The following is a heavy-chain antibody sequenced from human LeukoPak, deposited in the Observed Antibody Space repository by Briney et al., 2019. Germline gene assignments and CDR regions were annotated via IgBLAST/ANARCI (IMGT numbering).Heavy chain of an antibody. CDR3: ARILTTFDS. V-gene: IGHV4-39*01. CDR2: FYYIGGT. D-gene: IGHD4-11*01. J-gene: IGHJ4*02. CDR1: RGSISSSSYY. Sequence: SETLSLTRTVSRGSISSSSYYWGWIRQPPGKRLEWIGSFYYIGGTYYNPSLEGRVTISADSSKNQFSLKLTSVTAADTALYYCARILTTFDSGGQGTLVTVSS.